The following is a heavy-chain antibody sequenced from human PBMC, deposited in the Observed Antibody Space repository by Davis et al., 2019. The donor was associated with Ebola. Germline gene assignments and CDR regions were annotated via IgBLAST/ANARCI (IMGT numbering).Heavy chain of an antibody. CDR3: ARFVVVVVAATSPRGRNWFDT. Sequence: PSETLSLTCTVSGGSISSYYWSWIRQPPGKGLEWIGYIYYSGSTNYNPSLKSRVTISVDTSKNQFSLKLSSVTAADTAVYYCARFVVVVVAATSPRGRNWFDTWGQGTLVTVSS. V-gene: IGHV4-59*01. J-gene: IGHJ5*02. CDR2: IYYSGST. CDR1: GGSISSYY. D-gene: IGHD2-15*01.